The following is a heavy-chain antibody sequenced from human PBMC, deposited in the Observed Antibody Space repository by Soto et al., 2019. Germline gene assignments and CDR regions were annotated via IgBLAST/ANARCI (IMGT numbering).Heavy chain of an antibody. CDR1: GGSFSGYY. CDR2: INHSGST. CDR3: ARVQRRGYGSGSDDY. Sequence: QVQLQQWGAGLLKPSETLSLTCAVYGGSFSGYYWSWIRQPPGKGLEWIGEINHSGSTNYNPSLKRRVTISVDTSKNQFSLKLSSVTAADTAVYYCARVQRRGYGSGSDDYWGQGTLVTVSS. J-gene: IGHJ4*02. D-gene: IGHD3-10*01. V-gene: IGHV4-34*01.